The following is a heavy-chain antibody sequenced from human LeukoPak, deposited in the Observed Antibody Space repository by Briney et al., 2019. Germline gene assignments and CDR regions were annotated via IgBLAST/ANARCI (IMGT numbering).Heavy chain of an antibody. CDR1: GFTFDDYA. J-gene: IGHJ6*03. CDR3: ARDIRYYYYYYMDV. V-gene: IGHV3-9*01. Sequence: GGSLRLSCAASGFTFDDYAMHWVRQGPGKGLEWVSGISWNSGSIGYADSVKGRFTISRDNAKNSLYLQMNSLRAEDTAVYYCARDIRYYYYYYMDVWGKGTTVTISS. CDR2: ISWNSGSI.